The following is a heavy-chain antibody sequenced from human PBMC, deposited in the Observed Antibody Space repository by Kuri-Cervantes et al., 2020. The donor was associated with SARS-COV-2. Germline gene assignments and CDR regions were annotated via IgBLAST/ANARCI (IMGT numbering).Heavy chain of an antibody. CDR2: IKQDGSEK. Sequence: GGSLRLSCAASGFTFSSYWMSWVRQAPGKGLEWVANIKQDGSEKYYVDSVKGRFTISRDNAKISLYLQMNSLRAEDTAVYYCAREASGMYYYDSSGYYYFDYWGQGTLVTVSS. D-gene: IGHD3-22*01. J-gene: IGHJ4*02. V-gene: IGHV3-7*01. CDR1: GFTFSSYW. CDR3: AREASGMYYYDSSGYYYFDY.